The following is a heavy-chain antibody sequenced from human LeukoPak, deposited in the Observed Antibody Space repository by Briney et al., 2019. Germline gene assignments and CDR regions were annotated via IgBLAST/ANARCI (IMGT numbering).Heavy chain of an antibody. CDR3: AKENYREFDY. V-gene: IGHV3-23*01. D-gene: IGHD4-17*01. Sequence: GGSLRLSCAASGFTFSTYVVNWVRQVPGKGLEWVSAISASGGGTYYADSVRGRFTISRDNSKNTLYLQMNSLRAEDTAVYYCAKENYREFDYWGQGTLVTVSS. CDR1: GFTFSTYV. CDR2: ISASGGGT. J-gene: IGHJ4*02.